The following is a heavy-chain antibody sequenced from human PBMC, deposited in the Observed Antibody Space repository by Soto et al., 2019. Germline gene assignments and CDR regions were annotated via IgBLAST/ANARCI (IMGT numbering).Heavy chain of an antibody. CDR3: ARAGPMLRGVAPEDS. D-gene: IGHD3-10*01. CDR1: GFTFSDFY. V-gene: IGHV3-11*05. CDR2: ISKDSGYI. Sequence: QVQLVESGGGLVKPGGSLRLSCAASGFTFSDFYMSWIRQAPGKGLEWVAYISKDSGYIRYADSVKGRFTISRANAMRALSLHMDRLRDGATAMYDCARAGPMLRGVAPEDSWGQGTLVTVSP. J-gene: IGHJ4*02.